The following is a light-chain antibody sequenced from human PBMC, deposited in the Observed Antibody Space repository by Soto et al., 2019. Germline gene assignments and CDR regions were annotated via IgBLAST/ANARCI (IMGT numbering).Light chain of an antibody. CDR3: QQRRSWPPIT. Sequence: EIVMTQSPATLSVSPGERATLSCRASQSVSSNLAWYQQKPGQAPRLLIYGASNRPTDIPARFSGSGSGTDFTLTISSLEPEDFAVYYCQQRRSWPPITFGQGTRLEIK. CDR2: GAS. J-gene: IGKJ5*01. V-gene: IGKV3-11*01. CDR1: QSVSSN.